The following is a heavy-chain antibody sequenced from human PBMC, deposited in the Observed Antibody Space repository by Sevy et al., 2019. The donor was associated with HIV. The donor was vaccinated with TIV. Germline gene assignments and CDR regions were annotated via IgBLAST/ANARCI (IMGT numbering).Heavy chain of an antibody. Sequence: GGSLRLSCAASGFTFSSYWRNWVRQAPGKGLVWVSRINSDGSSTSYADTVKGRFTISRDNAKNTLYLQMNSLRAEDTAVYYCARARYCSSTSCYTHYQHWGQGTLVTVSS. CDR1: GFTFSSYW. V-gene: IGHV3-74*01. CDR2: INSDGSST. D-gene: IGHD2-2*02. CDR3: ARARYCSSTSCYTHYQH. J-gene: IGHJ1*01.